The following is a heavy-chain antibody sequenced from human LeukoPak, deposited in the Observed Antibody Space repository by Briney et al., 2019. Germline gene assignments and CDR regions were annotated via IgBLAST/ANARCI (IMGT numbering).Heavy chain of an antibody. CDR1: GFTFSSYE. Sequence: GGSLRLSCAASGFTFSSYEMNWVRQAPGKGLEWVSYISSSGSTIYYADSVKGRFTISRGNAKNSLYLQMNSLRAEDTAVYYCAKDPTHYRVWDDYDSTVLSYWGQGTLVTVSS. J-gene: IGHJ4*02. CDR2: ISSSGSTI. CDR3: AKDPTHYRVWDDYDSTVLSY. V-gene: IGHV3-48*03. D-gene: IGHD3-22*01.